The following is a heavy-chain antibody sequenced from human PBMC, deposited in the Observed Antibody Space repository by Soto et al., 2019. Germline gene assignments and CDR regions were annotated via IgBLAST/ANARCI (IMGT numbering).Heavy chain of an antibody. CDR1: GFSITTSGVG. CDR3: EHVPEGLDP. V-gene: IGHV2-5*02. Sequence: QITLKESGPTVVKPTQTLTLTCTFSGFSITTSGVGVGWIRQPPGKALEWLALIYWGDDKYYSPSLKTRLTIPKDTSRNQVVLTMTNMEPVDTGTYYCEHVPEGLDPWGQGTLVTVSS. CDR2: IYWGDDK. J-gene: IGHJ5*01.